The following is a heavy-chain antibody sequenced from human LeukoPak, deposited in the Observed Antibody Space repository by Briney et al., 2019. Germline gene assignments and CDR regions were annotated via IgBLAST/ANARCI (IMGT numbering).Heavy chain of an antibody. CDR3: AIDPSTRWYWYFQH. CDR1: GFTFSTYA. Sequence: PGGSLRLSCAASGFTFSTYAMSWVRQAPGKGLEWVSGISESGGTTYYADSVKGRFTISRDNFKSTLYLQMNSLRAEDTDVYYCAIDPSTRWYWYFQHWGQGTLVTVSS. D-gene: IGHD2-8*02. V-gene: IGHV3-23*01. J-gene: IGHJ1*01. CDR2: ISESGGTT.